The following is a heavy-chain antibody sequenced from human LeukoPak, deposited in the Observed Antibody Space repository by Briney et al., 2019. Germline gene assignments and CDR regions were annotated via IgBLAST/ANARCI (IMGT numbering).Heavy chain of an antibody. CDR2: TYYRSKWYN. V-gene: IGHV6-1*01. Sequence: SQTLSLTCAISGDSVSSNSAAWNWIRQSPSRGLEWLGRTYYRSKWYNDYAVSVKSRITINPDTSKNQFSLQLNSVTPEDTAVYYCATYYDFWSGSNFDYWGQGTLVTVSS. CDR1: GDSVSSNSAA. CDR3: ATYYDFWSGSNFDY. D-gene: IGHD3-3*01. J-gene: IGHJ4*02.